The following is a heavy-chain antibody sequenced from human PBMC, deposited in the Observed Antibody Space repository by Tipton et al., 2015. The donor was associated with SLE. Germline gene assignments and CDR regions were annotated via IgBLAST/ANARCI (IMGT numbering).Heavy chain of an antibody. Sequence: TLSLTCAVSGGSFSSGDYYWTWIRQPPGKGLEWIGYIYYSGSTYYNPSLKSRVTISVDRSKNQFSLKLSSVIAADTAVYYCARGYCSGGSCSYWYFDLWGRGTLVTVSS. J-gene: IGHJ2*01. CDR2: IYYSGST. CDR1: GGSFSSGDYY. V-gene: IGHV4-30-4*01. D-gene: IGHD2-15*01. CDR3: ARGYCSGGSCSYWYFDL.